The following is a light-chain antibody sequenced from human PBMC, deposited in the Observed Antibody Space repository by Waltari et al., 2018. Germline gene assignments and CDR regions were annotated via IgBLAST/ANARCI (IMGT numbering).Light chain of an antibody. J-gene: IGKJ4*01. CDR3: QQYNSYLLT. Sequence: DIQMTQSPSTLSASVGDRVTITCLASQSISSWLAWYQQKPGKAPKLLIYKASSLESGVPSRFSGSGSVTEFTLTISSLQPDDFATYYCQQYNSYLLTFGGGTKVEIK. CDR2: KAS. V-gene: IGKV1-5*03. CDR1: QSISSW.